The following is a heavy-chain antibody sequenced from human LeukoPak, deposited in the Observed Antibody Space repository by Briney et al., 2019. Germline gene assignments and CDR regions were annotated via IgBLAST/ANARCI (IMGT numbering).Heavy chain of an antibody. Sequence: PSETLSLTCTVSGCSVSSGSYYWSWIRQPPGKGLEWIGYIYYSGSTNYNPSLKSRVTISVDTSKNQFSLKLSSVTAADTAVYYCARGRGYRLKNWFDPWGQGTLVTVSS. D-gene: IGHD5-18*01. J-gene: IGHJ5*02. CDR1: GCSVSSGSYY. V-gene: IGHV4-61*01. CDR2: IYYSGST. CDR3: ARGRGYRLKNWFDP.